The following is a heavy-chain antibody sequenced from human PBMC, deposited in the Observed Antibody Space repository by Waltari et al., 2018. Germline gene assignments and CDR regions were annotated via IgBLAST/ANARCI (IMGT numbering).Heavy chain of an antibody. CDR1: GYTFPRYG. D-gene: IGHD5-12*01. Sequence: QVQLVPSGAEVKKPGASVTVSCTASGYTFPRYGTSWVRQAPGQGLEWRGWISANNGNTNYAQKLQGRVTMTTDTSTSTAYMELRSLRSDDTAVYYCAREMATIDAFDIWGQGTMVTVSS. J-gene: IGHJ3*02. CDR2: ISANNGNT. CDR3: AREMATIDAFDI. V-gene: IGHV1-18*04.